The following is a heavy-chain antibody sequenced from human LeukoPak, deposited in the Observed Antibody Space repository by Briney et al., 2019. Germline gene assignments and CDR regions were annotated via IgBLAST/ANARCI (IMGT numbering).Heavy chain of an antibody. CDR1: GFSFSSYW. CDR3: VRGLGPGSY. Sequence: GGSLRLSCAASGFSFSSYWMSWVRQAPGKGLEWVANIKQDGSQKYYVDSVKGRFTISRDNAKNSLYLQMNSLRVEDTAVYYCVRGLGPGSYWGQGTLVTVS. CDR2: IKQDGSQK. V-gene: IGHV3-7*03. D-gene: IGHD3-16*01. J-gene: IGHJ4*02.